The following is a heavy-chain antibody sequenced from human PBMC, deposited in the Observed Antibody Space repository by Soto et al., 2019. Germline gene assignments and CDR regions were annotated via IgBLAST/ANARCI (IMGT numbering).Heavy chain of an antibody. J-gene: IGHJ4*02. CDR3: ARVGGVNSRALFDY. CDR1: GGSISSGGYY. CDR2: IYYSGST. Sequence: QVQLQESGPGLVKPSQTLSLTCTVSGGSISSGGYYWSWIRQHPGKGLEWIGYIYYSGSTYYHPFLKGRVTISVDTSKNHCSLKLSSVTAADTAVYYCARVGGVNSRALFDYWGQGTLVTVSS. D-gene: IGHD3-10*01. V-gene: IGHV4-31*03.